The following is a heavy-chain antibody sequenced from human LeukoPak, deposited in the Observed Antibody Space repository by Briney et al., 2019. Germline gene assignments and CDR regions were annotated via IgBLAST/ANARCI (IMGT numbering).Heavy chain of an antibody. V-gene: IGHV3-23*01. Sequence: GGSLRLSCAASGFTLSTYAVSWVRQAPGKGLEWVSGLLISAGSTYYADSVKGRFTISRDNSKNTLYLQMNSLRGEDTAVYYCAKDHRTAARPGGFDYWGQGTLVTVSS. J-gene: IGHJ4*02. D-gene: IGHD6-6*01. CDR3: AKDHRTAARPGGFDY. CDR1: GFTLSTYA. CDR2: LLISAGST.